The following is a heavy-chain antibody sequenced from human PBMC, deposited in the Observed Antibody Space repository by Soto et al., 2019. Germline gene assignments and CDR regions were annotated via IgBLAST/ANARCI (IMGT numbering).Heavy chain of an antibody. CDR3: ASHQGELWFGEHYGMDV. V-gene: IGHV1-3*01. J-gene: IGHJ6*02. CDR2: INAGNGNT. Sequence: QVQLVQSGAEVKKPGASVKVSCKASGYTFTSYAMHWVRQAPGQRLEWMGWINAGNGNTKYSQKFQGRVTITRDTAASTAYMERSSLSSEDTAVYYCASHQGELWFGEHYGMDVWGQGTTVTVSS. D-gene: IGHD3-10*01. CDR1: GYTFTSYA.